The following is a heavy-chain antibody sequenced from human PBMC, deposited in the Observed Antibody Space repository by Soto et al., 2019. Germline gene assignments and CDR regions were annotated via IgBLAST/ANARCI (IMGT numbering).Heavy chain of an antibody. CDR2: MQPSTGRT. CDR1: GYSFTSLD. D-gene: IGHD1-26*01. Sequence: QVQLVQSGAEVREPGASVKVSCKASGYSFTSLDINWVRQTAGQGLEWMGWMQPSTGRTGYAQKFQGRVTMTRDTSINTAYIELTTLTSDDVAFYYCARGVSAGVDYWGQGTLVTVSS. CDR3: ARGVSAGVDY. J-gene: IGHJ4*02. V-gene: IGHV1-8*01.